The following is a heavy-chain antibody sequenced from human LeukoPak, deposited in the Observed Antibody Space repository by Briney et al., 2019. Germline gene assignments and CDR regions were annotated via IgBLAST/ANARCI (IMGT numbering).Heavy chain of an antibody. CDR1: GFTFSSYG. CDR3: ARYQGNGYNYFDY. D-gene: IGHD5-24*01. CDR2: IWYDGSNK. J-gene: IGHJ4*02. Sequence: GRSLRLSCAASGFTFSSYGMHWVRQAPGRGLEWVAVIWYDGSNKYYADSVKGRFTISRDNSKNTLYLQMNSLRAEDTAVYYCARYQGNGYNYFDYWGQGTLVTAYS. V-gene: IGHV3-33*01.